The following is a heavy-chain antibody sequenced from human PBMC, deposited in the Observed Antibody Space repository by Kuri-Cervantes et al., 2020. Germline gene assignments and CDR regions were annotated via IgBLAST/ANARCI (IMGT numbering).Heavy chain of an antibody. D-gene: IGHD6-13*01. CDR2: IWYDGSNK. J-gene: IGHJ6*02. CDR3: ARHSSRWGMDV. V-gene: IGHV3-33*01. Sequence: GSLRLSCAASGFTPSSYGMHWVRQAPGKGLEWVAVIWYDGSNKYYADSVKGRLTISRDNSKNTLYLQMNSLRAEDTAVYYCARHSSRWGMDVWGQGTTVTVSS. CDR1: GFTPSSYG.